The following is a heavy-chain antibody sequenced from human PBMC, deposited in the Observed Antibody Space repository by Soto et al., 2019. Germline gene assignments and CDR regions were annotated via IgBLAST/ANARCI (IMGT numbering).Heavy chain of an antibody. CDR3: DMTTGSDY. Sequence: GGSLRLSCAASGFTFSSYAMSWVRQAPGKGLEWVSAVTGSGGSTFYADSVKGRFTISRDNSKNALYLQMNSLRAEDTAVYYCDMTTGSDYWGQGTLVTVSS. CDR2: VTGSGGST. V-gene: IGHV3-23*01. CDR1: GFTFSSYA. J-gene: IGHJ4*02. D-gene: IGHD4-17*01.